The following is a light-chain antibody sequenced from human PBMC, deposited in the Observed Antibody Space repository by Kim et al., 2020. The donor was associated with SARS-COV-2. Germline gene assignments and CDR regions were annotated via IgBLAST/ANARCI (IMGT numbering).Light chain of an antibody. V-gene: IGLV10-54*04. Sequence: PTATLTGTAQSGTVGNHAAAWLHQPQRHPPNLLSYRSNSRPSGISDRFSPSRSGDTASLTITGLQPEDEADYYCSAWDFTLSAWVFGGGTQLTVL. CDR2: RSN. J-gene: IGLJ3*02. CDR3: SAWDFTLSAWV. CDR1: SGTVGNHA.